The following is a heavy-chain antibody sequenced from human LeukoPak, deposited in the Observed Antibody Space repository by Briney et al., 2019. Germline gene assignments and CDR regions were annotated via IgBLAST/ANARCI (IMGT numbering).Heavy chain of an antibody. Sequence: KPSETLSLTCAVYGGSFSGYYWSWIRQPSGKGLEWIGEINHSGSTNYNPSLKSRVTISVDTSKNQFSLKLSSVTAADTAVYYCQIIGRYCSSTSCPFDYWGQGTLVTVSS. CDR2: INHSGST. D-gene: IGHD2-2*01. CDR1: GGSFSGYY. CDR3: QIIGRYCSSTSCPFDY. J-gene: IGHJ4*02. V-gene: IGHV4-34*01.